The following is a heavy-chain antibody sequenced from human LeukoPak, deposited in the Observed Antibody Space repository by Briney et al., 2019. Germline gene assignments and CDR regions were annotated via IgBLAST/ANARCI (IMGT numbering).Heavy chain of an antibody. J-gene: IGHJ4*02. D-gene: IGHD3-16*01. CDR2: IKTKTDGGTT. CDR1: EFTFSYAW. CDR3: TTDFFGAPHGDY. Sequence: PGGSLRLSCAASEFTFSYAWMSWVRQAPGKGLEWVGRIKTKTDGGTTDYAAPVKGRFTISRDDSKSTLYLQMNSLKTEDTAVYYCTTDFFGAPHGDYWGQGTLVTVSS. V-gene: IGHV3-15*01.